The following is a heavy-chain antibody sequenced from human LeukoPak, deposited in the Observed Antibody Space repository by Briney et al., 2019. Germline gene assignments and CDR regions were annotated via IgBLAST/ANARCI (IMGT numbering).Heavy chain of an antibody. CDR2: ISPNSGVP. V-gene: IGHV1-2*05. CDR1: GCTFTGYY. D-gene: IGHD6-13*01. CDR3: AREVGYSTSWYGRFDP. J-gene: IGHJ5*02. Sequence: ASVKVSCKASGCTFTGYYIHWVRQAPGQGLEWLGRISPNSGVPNYAQKFQGRVTMTRDTSVNTVYMELSGLKSDDTGAYYCAREVGYSTSWYGRFDPWGQGTVVTVSS.